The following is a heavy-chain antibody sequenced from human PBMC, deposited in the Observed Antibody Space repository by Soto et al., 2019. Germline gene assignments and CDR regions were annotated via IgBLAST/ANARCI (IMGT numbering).Heavy chain of an antibody. Sequence: VQLQESGPGLVKPSQTLSLTCTVSGGSISSGDYYWSWIRQPPGKGLEWIGYIYYSGSTYYNPSLNSXDTLSXXTSKNQFSLKLTSVTAADTAVYYCARDSSSWYLDYWGQGVMVTVSS. J-gene: IGHJ4*02. CDR1: GGSISSGDYY. D-gene: IGHD6-13*01. CDR3: ARDSSSWYLDY. V-gene: IGHV4-30-4*01. CDR2: IYYSGST.